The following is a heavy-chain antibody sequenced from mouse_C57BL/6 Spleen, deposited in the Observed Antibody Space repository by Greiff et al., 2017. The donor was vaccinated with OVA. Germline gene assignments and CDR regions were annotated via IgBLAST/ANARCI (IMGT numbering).Heavy chain of an antibody. V-gene: IGHV5-4*01. CDR1: GFTFSSYA. J-gene: IGHJ4*01. CDR3: ARDNGGAMDY. Sequence: EVKLMESGGGLVKPGGSLKLSCAASGFTFSSYAMSWVRQTPEKRLEWVATISDGGSYTYYPDNVKGRFTISRDNAKNNLYLQMSHLKSEDTAMYYGARDNGGAMDYWGQGTSVTVSS. CDR2: ISDGGSYT.